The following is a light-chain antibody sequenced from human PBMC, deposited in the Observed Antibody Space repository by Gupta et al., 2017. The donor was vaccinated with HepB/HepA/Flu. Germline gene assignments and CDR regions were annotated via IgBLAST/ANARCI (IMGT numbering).Light chain of an antibody. CDR3: QQRGNWPFT. CDR1: QSVNSY. Sequence: EIVLTQSPDTLSLSPGERATISCRASQSVNSYLAWYLQKPGKAPRLLIYDASNRATGIPARFSGSGSGTDFTLTISSLEPEDFAVYYCQQRGNWPFTFGPGTKVDI. J-gene: IGKJ3*01. V-gene: IGKV3-11*01. CDR2: DAS.